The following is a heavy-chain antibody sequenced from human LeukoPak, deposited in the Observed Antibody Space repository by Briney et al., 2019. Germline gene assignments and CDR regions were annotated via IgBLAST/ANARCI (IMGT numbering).Heavy chain of an antibody. V-gene: IGHV3-30-3*01. D-gene: IGHD2-8*01. Sequence: LPGGSLRLSCAASGFTFNDYAVHWVRQAPGKGLEWVAVISYDGGTKYYADSVRGRFTISRDNSKNTLYLQMNSLRAEDTAVYYCARDNRGVLCTNSWYFDFWGQGTLVTVSS. CDR1: GFTFNDYA. J-gene: IGHJ4*02. CDR2: ISYDGGTK. CDR3: ARDNRGVLCTNSWYFDF.